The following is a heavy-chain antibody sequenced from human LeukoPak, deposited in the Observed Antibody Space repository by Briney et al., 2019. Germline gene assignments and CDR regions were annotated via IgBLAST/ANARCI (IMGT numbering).Heavy chain of an antibody. D-gene: IGHD6-13*01. Sequence: GGSLRLSCAASGFTFNIFGMHWVRQVPGNGLEWVAVLWANGKTAHYAGSVKGRFTISRDSSEITLYLQMNSLRSEDTAVYYCVKESAADATFHFDYWGQGALVTVSS. J-gene: IGHJ4*02. CDR1: GFTFNIFG. CDR2: LWANGKTA. CDR3: VKESAADATFHFDY. V-gene: IGHV3-33*06.